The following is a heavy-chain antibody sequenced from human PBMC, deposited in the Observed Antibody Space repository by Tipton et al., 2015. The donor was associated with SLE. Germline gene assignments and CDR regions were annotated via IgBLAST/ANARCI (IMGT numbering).Heavy chain of an antibody. CDR2: ITWNSGSI. V-gene: IGHV3-9*03. CDR1: GFTFEDYA. CDR3: AKSNLMGYSYGYGYFDY. Sequence: SLRLSCAASGFTFEDYAMHWVRQAPGKGLEWVSGITWNSGSIGYAESVKGRFTISRDNAKNSLYLQMDSLRADDMALYYCAKSNLMGYSYGYGYFDYWGQGTLVTVSS. J-gene: IGHJ4*02. D-gene: IGHD5-18*01.